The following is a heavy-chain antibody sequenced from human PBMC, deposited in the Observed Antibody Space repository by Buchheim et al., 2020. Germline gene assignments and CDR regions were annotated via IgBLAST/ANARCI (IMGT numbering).Heavy chain of an antibody. CDR3: ARGIAARQKYFQH. CDR2: INHSGST. D-gene: IGHD6-6*01. V-gene: IGHV4-34*01. CDR1: GGSFSGYY. Sequence: QVQLQQWGAGLLKPSETLSLTCAVYGGSFSGYYWSWIRQPPGKGLEWIGEINHSGSTNYNPSLKSRVTISVDTSKNKFSLKLSSVTAADTAVYYCARGIAARQKYFQHWGQGTL. J-gene: IGHJ1*01.